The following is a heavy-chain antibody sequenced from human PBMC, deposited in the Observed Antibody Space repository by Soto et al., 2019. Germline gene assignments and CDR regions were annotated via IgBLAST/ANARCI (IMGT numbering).Heavy chain of an antibody. V-gene: IGHV6-1*01. D-gene: IGHD5-12*01. J-gene: IGHJ6*02. Sequence: SQTLSLTCAISGDSVSSNSAAWNWIRQSPSRGLEWLGRTYYRSKWYNDYAVSVKSRITINPDTSKNQFSLQLNSVTPEDTAVYYCARDRVATMGYYYYYGMDVWGQGTTVTVSS. CDR1: GDSVSSNSAA. CDR2: TYYRSKWYN. CDR3: ARDRVATMGYYYYYGMDV.